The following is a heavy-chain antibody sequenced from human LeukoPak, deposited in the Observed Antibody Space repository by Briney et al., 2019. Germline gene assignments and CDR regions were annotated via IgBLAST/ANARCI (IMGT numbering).Heavy chain of an antibody. CDR3: AKTFGIVCFDY. D-gene: IGHD1-26*01. V-gene: IGHV3-23*01. Sequence: PGGSLRLYCAASGFSFSSYAMNWVRQSPGKGLEWVSGISGSSDSTHYADSVKGRFTISRDNSKNMLYLQMNSLRAEDTAVYYCAKTFGIVCFDYWGQGTLVTVSP. J-gene: IGHJ4*02. CDR1: GFSFSSYA. CDR2: ISGSSDST.